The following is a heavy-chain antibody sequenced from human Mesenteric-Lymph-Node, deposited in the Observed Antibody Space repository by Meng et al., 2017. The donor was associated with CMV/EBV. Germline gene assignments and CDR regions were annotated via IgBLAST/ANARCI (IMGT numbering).Heavy chain of an antibody. CDR1: GFTFSSYS. CDR3: AKLADGRGYCGSTSCQADY. J-gene: IGHJ4*02. CDR2: ISSSSSYI. V-gene: IGHV3-21*04. Sequence: GGSLRLSCAASGFTFSSYSMNWVRQAPGKGLEWVSSISSSSSYIYYADSVKGRFTISRDNAKNSLYLQMNSLRAEDTAVYYCAKLADGRGYCGSTSCQADYWGQGTLVTVSS. D-gene: IGHD2-2*01.